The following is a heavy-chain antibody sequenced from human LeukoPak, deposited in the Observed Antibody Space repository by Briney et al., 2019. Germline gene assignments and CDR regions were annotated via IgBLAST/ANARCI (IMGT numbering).Heavy chain of an antibody. V-gene: IGHV3-9*01. CDR2: ISWNSGSI. CDR1: GFIFRSYG. D-gene: IGHD4-17*01. J-gene: IGHJ4*02. CDR3: AKDSRTTVTTGNFDY. Sequence: PGGSLRLSCAASGFIFRSYGMNWVRQAPGKGLEWVSGISWNSGSIGYADSVKGRFTISRDNAKNSLYLQMNSLRAEDTALYYCAKDSRTTVTTGNFDYWGQGTLVTVSS.